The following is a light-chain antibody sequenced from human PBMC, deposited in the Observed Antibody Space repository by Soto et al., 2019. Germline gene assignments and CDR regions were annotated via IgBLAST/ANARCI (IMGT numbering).Light chain of an antibody. CDR3: HHYVGSPWA. J-gene: IGKJ1*01. Sequence: EIVLTQSPGTLSLSPGERATLSCRASQSVNRFLAWFQQKPGQVPRLLIYGASNRATGIPDRFSGSVSETDFTLTITRLEPEDFAVYYCHHYVGSPWAFGQGTKVENK. CDR1: QSVNRF. V-gene: IGKV3-20*01. CDR2: GAS.